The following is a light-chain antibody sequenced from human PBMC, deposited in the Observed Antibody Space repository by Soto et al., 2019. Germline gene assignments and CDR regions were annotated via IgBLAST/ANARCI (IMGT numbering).Light chain of an antibody. J-gene: IGKJ4*01. CDR3: QQYNNLPLT. CDR1: QRIGDT. V-gene: IGKV3-15*01. CDR2: DTS. Sequence: GVSKSVATVSVSTGEGSTLSCRASQRIGDTLDWYQQKPGQTPRLLIYDTSIRATGVPARFSGRWSGPDVTLTISDVEPEDGAVYYCQQYNNLPLTFGEGSKVDI.